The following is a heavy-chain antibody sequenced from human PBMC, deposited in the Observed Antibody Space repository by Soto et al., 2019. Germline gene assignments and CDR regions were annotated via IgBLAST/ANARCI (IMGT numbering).Heavy chain of an antibody. V-gene: IGHV4-59*12. Sequence: SETLSLTCTVSGGSISSYYWSWIRQPPGKGLEWVGYIYYGGTSSYNPSLKSRVTISLDTSKSQVSLRLSSVAAADTAVYYCARDQGDDSSGYYFGPWFDPWGQGTLVTVSS. CDR1: GGSISSYY. CDR3: ARDQGDDSSGYYFGPWFDP. J-gene: IGHJ5*02. D-gene: IGHD3-22*01. CDR2: IYYGGTS.